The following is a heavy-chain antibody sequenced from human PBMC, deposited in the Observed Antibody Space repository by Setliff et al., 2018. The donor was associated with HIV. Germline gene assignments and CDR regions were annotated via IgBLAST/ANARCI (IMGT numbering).Heavy chain of an antibody. Sequence: KPSETLSLTCPVSGGSISSSDYYWGWIRQPPGKGLEWIGSIYYSGTTYYNPSLKSRITISVDTSKNQFSLKLSSVTAADTAVYYCAVSAGGFGAWGQGLLVTVSS. J-gene: IGHJ5*02. V-gene: IGHV4-39*01. CDR2: IYYSGTT. CDR1: GGSISSSDYY. CDR3: AVSAGGFGA.